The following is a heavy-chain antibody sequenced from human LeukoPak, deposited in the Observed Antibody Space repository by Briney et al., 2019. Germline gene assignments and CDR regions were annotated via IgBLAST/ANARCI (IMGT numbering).Heavy chain of an antibody. CDR3: ARGGSSGGQPFDY. Sequence: SETLSLTCTVSGGSISSSSYYWGWLRQPPGTGLEWIGSIYYGGSTYYNPSLKSRVTISVDTSKNQFSLKLSSVTAADTAVYYCARGGSSGGQPFDYWGQGTLVTVSS. CDR1: GGSISSSSYY. D-gene: IGHD2-15*01. V-gene: IGHV4-39*01. CDR2: IYYGGST. J-gene: IGHJ4*02.